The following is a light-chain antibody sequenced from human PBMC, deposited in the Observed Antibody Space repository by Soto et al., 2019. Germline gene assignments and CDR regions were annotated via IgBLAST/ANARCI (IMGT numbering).Light chain of an antibody. V-gene: IGKV3-20*01. CDR2: DES. J-gene: IGKJ5*01. CDR3: QQYGSSST. Sequence: IVLTQSPGTLSLSPGERCTLSCTASQSLSGSQLARYQQKPGQAPRLLIHDESSRATGISDRFTGSGSGTDFTLTISRLEPEDFAVYYCQQYGSSSTFGQGTRLEIK. CDR1: QSLSGSQ.